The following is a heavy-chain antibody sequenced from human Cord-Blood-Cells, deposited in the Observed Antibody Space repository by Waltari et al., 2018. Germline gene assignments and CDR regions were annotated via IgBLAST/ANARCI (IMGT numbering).Heavy chain of an antibody. CDR2: IKSKTDGGTT. D-gene: IGHD3-3*01. CDR3: LTIFGHY. CDR1: AFTFSKAG. J-gene: IGHJ4*02. Sequence: EVQLVESGGGLVKTGGSLRLSCAASAFTFSKAGMSWVRQAPVKGLEWVGRIKSKTDGGTTDYAAPVKGRFTISRDDSKNTLYLQMNSLKTEDTAVYYCLTIFGHYWGQGTLVTVSS. V-gene: IGHV3-15*01.